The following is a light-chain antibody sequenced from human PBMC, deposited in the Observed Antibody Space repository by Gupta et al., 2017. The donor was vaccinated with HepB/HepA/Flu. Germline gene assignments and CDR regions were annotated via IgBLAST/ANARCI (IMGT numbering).Light chain of an antibody. V-gene: IGLV3-1*01. CDR1: KLGDKY. Sequence: YELTQPPSVSVSPGQAASITCSGDKLGDKYACWYQQKPGQSPVLVIYQDSKRPSVTPERFSGSNSGNTATLTISGTQAMDEADYYCQAWDSSTVVFGGGTKLTVL. CDR3: QAWDSSTVV. CDR2: QDS. J-gene: IGLJ2*01.